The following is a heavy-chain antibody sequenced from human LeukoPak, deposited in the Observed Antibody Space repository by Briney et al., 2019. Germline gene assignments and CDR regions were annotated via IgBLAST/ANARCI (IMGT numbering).Heavy chain of an antibody. CDR2: MNPNSGNT. D-gene: IGHD2-2*02. V-gene: IGHV1-8*03. Sequence: ASVKVSCKVSGYTFTSYGISWVRQAPGQGLEWMGWMNPNSGNTGYAQKFQGRVTITRNTSISTAYMELSSLRSEDTALYYCARGRCSSTSCYKYYYMDVWGKGTTVTVSS. CDR1: GYTFTSYG. CDR3: ARGRCSSTSCYKYYYMDV. J-gene: IGHJ6*03.